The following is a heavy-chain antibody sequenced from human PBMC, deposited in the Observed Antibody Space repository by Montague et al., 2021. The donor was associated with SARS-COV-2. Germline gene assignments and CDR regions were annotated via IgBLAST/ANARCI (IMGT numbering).Heavy chain of an antibody. V-gene: IGHV4-59*01. Sequence: SETLSLTCTVSGGSISGYYWSWIRQPPGKGLEWIGCIYYGGSTNYNPSLKSRVTISIGTSKNQFSLKLSSVTAADTAVYYCARISHLEGYYFDYWGQGTLATVSS. CDR3: ARISHLEGYYFDY. J-gene: IGHJ4*02. CDR1: GGSISGYY. CDR2: IYYGGST.